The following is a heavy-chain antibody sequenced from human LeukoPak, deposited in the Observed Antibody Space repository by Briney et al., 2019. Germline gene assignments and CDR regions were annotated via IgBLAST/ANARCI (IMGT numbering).Heavy chain of an antibody. CDR2: ISYDGSNK. CDR3: AKDAVAPGSGGDYFDY. V-gene: IGHV3-30*18. D-gene: IGHD3-10*01. CDR1: GFTFSSYG. Sequence: PGGSLRLTCAASGFTFSSYGMHWVRQAPGKGLEWVAVISYDGSNKYYADSVKGRFTVSRDNSKNTLYLQMNSLRAEDTAVYYCAKDAVAPGSGGDYFDYWGQGTLVTVSS. J-gene: IGHJ4*02.